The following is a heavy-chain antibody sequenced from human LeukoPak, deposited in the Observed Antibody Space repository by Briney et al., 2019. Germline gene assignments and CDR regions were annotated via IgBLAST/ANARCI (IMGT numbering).Heavy chain of an antibody. V-gene: IGHV4-38-2*01. CDR2: IYRSGGS. CDR1: GYSISSGYY. CDR3: ARLYSDYVGGAFDY. Sequence: SETLSLTCAVSGYSISSGYYWGWIRQPPGKGLEWIGSIYRSGGSYYNPSLKSRVTISVDTSKNQFSLKLSSVTAADTAVYLCARLYSDYVGGAFDYWGQGTLVTVSS. D-gene: IGHD5-12*01. J-gene: IGHJ4*02.